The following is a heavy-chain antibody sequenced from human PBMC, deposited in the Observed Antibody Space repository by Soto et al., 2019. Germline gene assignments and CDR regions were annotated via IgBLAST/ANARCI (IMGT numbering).Heavy chain of an antibody. J-gene: IGHJ4*02. CDR1: GFTFSSYE. V-gene: IGHV3-48*03. CDR2: ISSSGSTI. Sequence: EVQLVESGGGLVQPGGSLRLSCAASGFTFSSYEMNWVRQAPGKGLEWGSYISSSGSTIYYADSVKGRFTISRDNAKNSLYLQMNSLRAEDTAVYYCARGTTVFFDYCGQGTLVTVSS. D-gene: IGHD4-17*01. CDR3: ARGTTVFFDY.